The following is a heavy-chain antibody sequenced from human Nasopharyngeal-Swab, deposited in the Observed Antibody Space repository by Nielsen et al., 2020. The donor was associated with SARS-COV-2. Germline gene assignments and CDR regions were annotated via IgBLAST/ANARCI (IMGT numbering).Heavy chain of an antibody. Sequence: GGSLRLSCAASGFTFSSYEVNWVSQAPGKGLEWVSYISSSGSTIYYADSVKGRFTISRDNAKNSLYLQMNSLRAEDTAVYYCARGYYGSGSYYLDAFDIWGQGTMVTVSS. J-gene: IGHJ3*02. D-gene: IGHD3-10*01. CDR3: ARGYYGSGSYYLDAFDI. CDR1: GFTFSSYE. CDR2: ISSSGSTI. V-gene: IGHV3-48*03.